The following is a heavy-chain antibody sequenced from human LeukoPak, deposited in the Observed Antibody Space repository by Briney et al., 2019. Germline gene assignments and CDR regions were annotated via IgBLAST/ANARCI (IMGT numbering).Heavy chain of an antibody. CDR3: VAANDAFDI. CDR2: INHSGST. CDR1: GGSFSGYY. V-gene: IGHV4-34*01. Sequence: SETLSLTCAVYGGSFSGYYWSWIRQPPGKGLEWIGEINHSGSTNYNPSLKSRVTISVDTSKNQFSLKLSSVTAADTAVYYCVAANDAFDIWGQGTMVTVSS. J-gene: IGHJ3*02. D-gene: IGHD6-19*01.